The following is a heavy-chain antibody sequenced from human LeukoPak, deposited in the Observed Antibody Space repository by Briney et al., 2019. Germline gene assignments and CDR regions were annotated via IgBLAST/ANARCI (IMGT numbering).Heavy chain of an antibody. D-gene: IGHD6-13*01. J-gene: IGHJ6*03. Sequence: ASVKVSCKASGYTFTTYGFSWVRQAPGQGLEWMGWISAYNGNTNYAQKFQGRVTMTRDTSISTAYMELSRLRSDDTAMYYCAKAGLGYSSSWDYYYYMDVWGKGTTVTVSS. CDR3: AKAGLGYSSSWDYYYYMDV. CDR1: GYTFTTYG. V-gene: IGHV1-18*01. CDR2: ISAYNGNT.